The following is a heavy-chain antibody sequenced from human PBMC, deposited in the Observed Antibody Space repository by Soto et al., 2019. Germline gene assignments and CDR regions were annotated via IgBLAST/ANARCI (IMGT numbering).Heavy chain of an antibody. CDR2: INAGNGNT. D-gene: IGHD4-17*01. CDR3: AKDRYGDYGGIDY. CDR1: GYTFTGYA. V-gene: IGHV1-3*01. Sequence: GASVKVSCKASGYTFTGYAMHWVRQAPGQRQEWMGWINAGNGNTKYSQKFQGRFTITRDTSASTAYMELSSLRSEDTAVYYCAKDRYGDYGGIDYWGQGTMVTVSS. J-gene: IGHJ4*02.